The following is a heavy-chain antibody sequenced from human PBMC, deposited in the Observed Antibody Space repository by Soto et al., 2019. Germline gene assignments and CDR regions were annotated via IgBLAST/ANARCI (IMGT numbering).Heavy chain of an antibody. D-gene: IGHD6-19*01. J-gene: IGHJ5*02. CDR2: ISWNSGSI. Sequence: GGSLRLSCAASGFTFDDYAMHWVRQAPGKGLEWVSGISWNSGSIGYADSVKGRFTISRDNAKNSLYLQMHSLRAEDTALYYCAKDLSSGWWNRFDTWGQGTLVTVSS. V-gene: IGHV3-9*01. CDR3: AKDLSSGWWNRFDT. CDR1: GFTFDDYA.